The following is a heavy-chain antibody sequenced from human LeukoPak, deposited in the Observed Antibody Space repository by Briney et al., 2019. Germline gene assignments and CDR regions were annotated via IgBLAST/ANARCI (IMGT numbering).Heavy chain of an antibody. Sequence: SGPTLVNPTQTLTLTCTFSGFSLSTSGMCVSWIRQPPGRALEWLARIDWDDDKYYSTSLKTRLTISKDTSKNQVVLTMTNMDPVDTATYYCARIHLRVGATYYFDYWGQGTLVTVSS. CDR3: ARIHLRVGATYYFDY. J-gene: IGHJ4*02. CDR2: IDWDDDK. D-gene: IGHD1-26*01. V-gene: IGHV2-70*11. CDR1: GFSLSTSGMC.